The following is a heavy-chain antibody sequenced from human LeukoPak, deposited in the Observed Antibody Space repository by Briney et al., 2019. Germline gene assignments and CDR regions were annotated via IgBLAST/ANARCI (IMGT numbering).Heavy chain of an antibody. Sequence: ASVKVSCKASGYTFTGYYMHWVRQAPGQGLEWMGWINPNSGGTNYAQKVQGRVTMTRDTSISTAYMELSRLRSDDTAVYYCARVVRDSSGYPFDSWGQGTLVTVSS. J-gene: IGHJ4*02. CDR2: INPNSGGT. CDR1: GYTFTGYY. V-gene: IGHV1-2*02. CDR3: ARVVRDSSGYPFDS. D-gene: IGHD3-22*01.